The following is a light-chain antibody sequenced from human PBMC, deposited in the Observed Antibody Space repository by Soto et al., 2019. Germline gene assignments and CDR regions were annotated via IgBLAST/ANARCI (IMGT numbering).Light chain of an antibody. CDR3: QQRRNWPLT. Sequence: EIVLTQSPATLSLSPGERATLSCRASQSVSSYLAWYQQKPGQAPRLLIYDASNRATGIPARFSGSGSGTDFTLTISSLDPEDFAVYYFQQRRNWPLTFGQGTRLEI. J-gene: IGKJ5*01. V-gene: IGKV3-11*01. CDR2: DAS. CDR1: QSVSSY.